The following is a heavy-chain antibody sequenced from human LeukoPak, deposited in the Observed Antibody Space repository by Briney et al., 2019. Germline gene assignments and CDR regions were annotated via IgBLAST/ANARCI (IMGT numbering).Heavy chain of an antibody. J-gene: IGHJ6*03. V-gene: IGHV4-59*08. CDR2: IYYSGST. D-gene: IGHD5-18*01. Sequence: SETLSLTCTVSGGSISSYYWSWIRQPPGKGLEYIGYIYYSGSTNYNPSLKSRLTISVDTSKNQFSLKLSSVTAADTAVYYCARASARGYSYGYYYMDVWGKGTTVTVSS. CDR3: ARASARGYSYGYYYMDV. CDR1: GGSISSYY.